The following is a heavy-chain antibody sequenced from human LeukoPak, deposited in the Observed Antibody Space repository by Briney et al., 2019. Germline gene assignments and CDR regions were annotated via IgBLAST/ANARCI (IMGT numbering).Heavy chain of an antibody. V-gene: IGHV4-31*03. CDR3: ARGGATVTDH. J-gene: IGHJ5*02. CDR1: GGSISDDGYY. CDR2: IYYGGTT. D-gene: IGHD4-17*01. Sequence: PSETLSLTCSVSGGSISDDGYYWSWICQFPGKGLEWIGHIYYGGTTEYNPSLKSRITISRDTSKTQFSLQLNSVTVADTAVYYCARGGATVTDHWGQGTLVTVSS.